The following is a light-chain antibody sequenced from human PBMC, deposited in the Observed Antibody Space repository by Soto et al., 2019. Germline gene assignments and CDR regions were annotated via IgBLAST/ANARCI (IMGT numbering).Light chain of an antibody. V-gene: IGLV2-14*01. J-gene: IGLJ2*01. CDR3: SSYTTSTTVL. CDR1: SGDVGGYNY. CDR2: DVS. Sequence: QSALTQPASVSGSPGQSITISCTGTSGDVGGYNYVSWYQQHPGQAPKLVMSDVSDRPSGVSNRFSGSKSGNTASLTISGLQAEDEANYYCSSYTTSTTVLFGGGTQLTVL.